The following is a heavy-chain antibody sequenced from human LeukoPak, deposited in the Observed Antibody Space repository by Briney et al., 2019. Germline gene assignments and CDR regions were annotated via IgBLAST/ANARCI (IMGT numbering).Heavy chain of an antibody. V-gene: IGHV3-23*01. D-gene: IGHD2-15*01. Sequence: GGSLRLSCAASGFTFSSYAMSWVRQAPRKGLEWVSAISGSGGSTYYADSVKGRFTISRDNSKNTLYLQMNSLRAEDTAVYYCAKFERSGYCSGGSCYATPYNWFDPWGQGTLVTVSS. CDR2: ISGSGGST. J-gene: IGHJ5*02. CDR3: AKFERSGYCSGGSCYATPYNWFDP. CDR1: GFTFSSYA.